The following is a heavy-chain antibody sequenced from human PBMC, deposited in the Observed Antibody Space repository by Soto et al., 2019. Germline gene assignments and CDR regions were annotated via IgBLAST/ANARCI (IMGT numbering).Heavy chain of an antibody. CDR2: ISSNGGGT. V-gene: IGHV3-64*01. J-gene: IGHJ6*03. CDR3: ARRARPDFYYMDV. D-gene: IGHD6-6*01. CDR1: GFTLSGYA. Sequence: EVQLAESGGGLAQPGGSLRLSCAASGFTLSGYAMDWVRQAPGKGLEYVSGISSNGGGTYYANSVQGRFTISRDNSKNTGYLQMGSLRPEDMAVYYCARRARPDFYYMDVWGKGTTVTVSS.